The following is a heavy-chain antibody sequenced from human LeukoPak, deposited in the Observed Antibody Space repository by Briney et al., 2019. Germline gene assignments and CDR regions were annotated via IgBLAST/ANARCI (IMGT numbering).Heavy chain of an antibody. V-gene: IGHV1-69*01. CDR3: ARVMGSSWYKDLTWFDP. CDR2: IIPIFGTA. CDR1: GGTFSSYA. J-gene: IGHJ5*02. Sequence: SVKVSCKASGGTFSSYAISWVRQAPGQGLEWMGGIIPIFGTANYAQKFQGRVTITADESTSTAYMELSSLRSEDTAVYYCARVMGSSWYKDLTWFDPWGQGALVTVSS. D-gene: IGHD6-13*01.